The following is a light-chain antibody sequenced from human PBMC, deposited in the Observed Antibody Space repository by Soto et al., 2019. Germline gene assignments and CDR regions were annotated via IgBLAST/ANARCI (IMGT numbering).Light chain of an antibody. Sequence: QSALTQPASVSGSPGQSITISCTGTSRDVGSYNLVSWYQHHPGKAPKLMIYEVSKRPSGVSNRFSGSKSGNTASLTISGLQAEDEADYYCCSYAGSSTFPYVFGTGTKLTVL. CDR1: SRDVGSYNL. CDR2: EVS. J-gene: IGLJ1*01. CDR3: CSYAGSSTFPYV. V-gene: IGLV2-23*02.